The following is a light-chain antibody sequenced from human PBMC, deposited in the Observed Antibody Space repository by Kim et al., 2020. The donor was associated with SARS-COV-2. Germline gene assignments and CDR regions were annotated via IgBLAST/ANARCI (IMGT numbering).Light chain of an antibody. CDR2: DAS. CDR1: QSVSSY. Sequence: ETVLTQSPATLSLSPGERATLSCRASQSVSSYLAWYQQKPGQAPRLLIYDASNRATGIPARFSGSGSGTDFSLTISSLEPEDFAVYYCQQRSTWPLTFGGGTKVDIK. J-gene: IGKJ4*01. V-gene: IGKV3-11*01. CDR3: QQRSTWPLT.